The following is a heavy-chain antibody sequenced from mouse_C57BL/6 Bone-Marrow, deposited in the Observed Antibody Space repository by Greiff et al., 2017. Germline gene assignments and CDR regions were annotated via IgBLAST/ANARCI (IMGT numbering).Heavy chain of an antibody. CDR1: GYTFTSYW. Sequence: QVQLQQPGAELVKPGASVKLSCKASGYTFTSYWMHWVKQRPGQGLEWIGMIHPNSGSTNYNEKFKSKATLTVDKSSSTAYMQLSSLTSEDSAVYYCARRVYYYYARDYWGQGTSVTVSS. CDR3: ARRVYYYYARDY. CDR2: IHPNSGST. V-gene: IGHV1-64*01. J-gene: IGHJ4*01. D-gene: IGHD2-1*01.